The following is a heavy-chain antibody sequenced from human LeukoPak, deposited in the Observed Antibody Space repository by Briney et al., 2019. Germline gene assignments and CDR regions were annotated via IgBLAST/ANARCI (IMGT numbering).Heavy chain of an antibody. CDR3: ASLKRNYDFWSGYYPMPYYYYMDV. V-gene: IGHV1-18*01. CDR1: GYTFTSYG. J-gene: IGHJ6*03. D-gene: IGHD3-3*01. CDR2: ISAYNGNT. Sequence: GASVKVSCKASGYTFTSYGISWVRQAPGQGLEWMGWISAYNGNTNYAQKLQGRVTMTTDTSTSTAYMELRSLRSDDTAVYYCASLKRNYDFWSGYYPMPYYYYMDVWGKGTTVTVSS.